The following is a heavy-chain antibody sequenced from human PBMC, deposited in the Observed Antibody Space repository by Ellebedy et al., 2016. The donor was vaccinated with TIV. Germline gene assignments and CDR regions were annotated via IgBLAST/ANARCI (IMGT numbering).Heavy chain of an antibody. CDR2: IGPSGSAVTT. CDR3: AKRILERLYYFDH. CDR1: GFALVDYA. V-gene: IGHV3-23*01. Sequence: PGGSLRLSCAASGFALVDYAMSWVRQAPGKGLEWVASIGPSGSAVTTFYADSVKVRYTISRDNSKNTLYLQMTSLRAEDTAVYFCAKRILERLYYFDHWGQGALVTVSS. D-gene: IGHD1-1*01. J-gene: IGHJ4*02.